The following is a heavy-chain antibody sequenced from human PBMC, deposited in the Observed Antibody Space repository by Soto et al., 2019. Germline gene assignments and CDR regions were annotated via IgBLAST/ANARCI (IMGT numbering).Heavy chain of an antibody. Sequence: SDTGSPTCHVSGCPIRTSQWCRWARQLPGGGMEWIGEIYHSGSTNYTPSLKSRATISVDKSKNQFSLKLNSVTAADTAVYYCAKDRYYYDSSGYYYQPNWFDPWGQGTLVT. CDR2: IYHSGST. D-gene: IGHD3-22*01. CDR1: GCPIRTSQW. V-gene: IGHV4-4*02. J-gene: IGHJ5*02. CDR3: AKDRYYYDSSGYYYQPNWFDP.